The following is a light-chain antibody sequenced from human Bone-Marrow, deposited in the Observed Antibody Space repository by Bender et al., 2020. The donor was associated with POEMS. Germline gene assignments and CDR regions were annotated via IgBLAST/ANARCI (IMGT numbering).Light chain of an antibody. CDR1: SSNIGAHA. V-gene: IGLV1-44*01. CDR3: FSAPDDVWV. Sequence: QSVLTQPPSASGTPGQRVTISCSGGSSNIGAHAVNWYQHLPGTAPKLLIYSSHRRPSEVPDRFSGSRSGTTLTLTITGAQVEDEAVYYCFSAPDDVWVFGGGTKLTVL. J-gene: IGLJ3*02. CDR2: SSH.